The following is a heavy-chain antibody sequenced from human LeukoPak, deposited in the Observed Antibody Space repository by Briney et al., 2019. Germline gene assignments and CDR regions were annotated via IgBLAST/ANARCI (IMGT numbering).Heavy chain of an antibody. V-gene: IGHV3-66*01. CDR1: GFTVSSNY. D-gene: IGHD1-1*01. CDR3: ARGPTTYYYYMDV. J-gene: IGHJ6*03. Sequence: GGSLRLSCAVSGFTVSSNYMSWVRQAPEKGLEWVSLIYSDGTPSYADSVRGRFTISRDHSKNSLYLQMSSLRADDTAVYYCARGPTTYYYYMDVWGKGTTVTISS. CDR2: IYSDGTP.